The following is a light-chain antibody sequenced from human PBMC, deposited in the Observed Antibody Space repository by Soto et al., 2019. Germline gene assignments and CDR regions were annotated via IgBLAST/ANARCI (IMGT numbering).Light chain of an antibody. V-gene: IGLV2-14*01. CDR2: DVS. CDR1: SSDVGGYNY. CDR3: SSYTSSPPVV. J-gene: IGLJ2*01. Sequence: QSALTQPASVSGSPGQSITISCTGTSSDVGGYNYVSWYQQHPGKAPKLMIYDVSXRPXGVSNRFSGSKSGNTXSLTISGXXXXXXXXYYCSSYTSSPPVVFGGGTKLTVL.